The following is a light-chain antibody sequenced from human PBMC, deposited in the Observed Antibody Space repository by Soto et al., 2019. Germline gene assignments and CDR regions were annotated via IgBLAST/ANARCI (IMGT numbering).Light chain of an antibody. CDR1: QSISTW. V-gene: IGKV1-5*01. CDR3: QQYKSYSPRT. Sequence: DIQMTQSPSTLSASVGDRITITRRASQSISTWLAWYQQKPGKAPKLVIYDASNLESGVPSTFSGSGSGTHFTLTISSLQPDDSGTYYCQQYKSYSPRTFGQGTQVQIK. CDR2: DAS. J-gene: IGKJ1*01.